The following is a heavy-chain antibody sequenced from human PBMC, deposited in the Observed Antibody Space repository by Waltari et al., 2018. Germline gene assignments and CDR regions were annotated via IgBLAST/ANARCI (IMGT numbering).Heavy chain of an antibody. CDR2: IKHSGST. CDR3: ARLGDIVATFDY. V-gene: IGHV4-38-2*01. Sequence: QVQLQESGPGLVKPSETLSLTCAVSGYSISSGYYWGWIRQPPGKGLEWIGSIKHSGSTYYNPSLKSRVTISVDTSKNRFSLTLSSVTAADTAVYYCARLGDIVATFDYWGQGTLVTVSS. J-gene: IGHJ4*02. D-gene: IGHD5-12*01. CDR1: GYSISSGYY.